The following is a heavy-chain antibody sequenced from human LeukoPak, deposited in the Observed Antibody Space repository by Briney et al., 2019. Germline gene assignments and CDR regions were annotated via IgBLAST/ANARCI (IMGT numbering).Heavy chain of an antibody. J-gene: IGHJ5*02. CDR1: GFTFSNNA. CDR3: ATDPTETTRWFDP. V-gene: IGHV3-23*01. Sequence: GGSLRLSCAASGFTFSNNAMSWVRQAPGKGLEWVSGINNSGSKTYYADSVRGRFTMSRDNSKNTLYLQMNSLKVEDTAVYYCATDPTETTRWFDPWGQGTLVTVSS. CDR2: INNSGSKT. D-gene: IGHD4-17*01.